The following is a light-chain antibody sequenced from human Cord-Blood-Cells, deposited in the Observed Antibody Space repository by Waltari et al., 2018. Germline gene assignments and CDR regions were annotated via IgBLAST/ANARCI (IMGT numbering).Light chain of an antibody. CDR2: DVS. V-gene: IGLV2-14*03. CDR1: SSDVGGYNY. J-gene: IGLJ3*02. CDR3: SSYTSSSTWV. Sequence: QSALTQPASVSGSPGQSITISCTGTSSDVGGYNYVSWYQHHPGKAPKLMIYDVSNRPSGVSNRFSGSTSGNTASLTISGLQAEDEADYYCSSYTSSSTWVFGGWTKLTVL.